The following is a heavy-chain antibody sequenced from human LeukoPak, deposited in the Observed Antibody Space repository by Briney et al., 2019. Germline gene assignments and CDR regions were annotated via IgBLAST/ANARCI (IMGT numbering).Heavy chain of an antibody. Sequence: ASVKLSCKASGYTFTGYDMHWVRQAPGQGLEWMGWINPNSGGTNYAQKFQGRVTMTRDTSISTAYMELSRLRADDTAVYYCARGAGPGLGIVVVPAASWFDPWGQGTLVTVSS. D-gene: IGHD2-2*03. CDR1: GYTFTGYD. CDR3: ARGAGPGLGIVVVPAASWFDP. CDR2: INPNSGGT. J-gene: IGHJ5*02. V-gene: IGHV1-2*02.